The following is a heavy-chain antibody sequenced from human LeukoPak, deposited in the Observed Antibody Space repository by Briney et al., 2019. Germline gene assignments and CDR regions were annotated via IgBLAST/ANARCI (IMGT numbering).Heavy chain of an antibody. V-gene: IGHV3-73*01. CDR3: NSPTYYYERTGYAGDF. D-gene: IGHD3-22*01. J-gene: IGHJ4*02. CDR2: IRDKANNYAI. CDR1: GLTFSGSA. Sequence: PGGSLRLSCVASGLTFSGSAIHWVRLASGKGLEWVGRIRDKANNYAISYGASAEGRFTISRDDSKNTAYLQMNSLKTEDTAVYYCNSPTYYYERTGYAGDFWGQGTLVTVSS.